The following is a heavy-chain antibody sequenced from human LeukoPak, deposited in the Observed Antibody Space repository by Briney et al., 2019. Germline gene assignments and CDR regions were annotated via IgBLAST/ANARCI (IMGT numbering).Heavy chain of an antibody. CDR2: INPNSGGT. Sequence: ASVKVSCKASGYTFTGYYMHWVRQAPGQGLEWMGWINPNSGGTNYAQKFQGRVTMTRDTSISTAYMELSRLRSDDTAVYYCARGLHESMVFYYYYYMDVWGKGTTVTVSS. D-gene: IGHD3-10*01. CDR1: GYTFTGYY. J-gene: IGHJ6*03. V-gene: IGHV1-2*02. CDR3: ARGLHESMVFYYYYYMDV.